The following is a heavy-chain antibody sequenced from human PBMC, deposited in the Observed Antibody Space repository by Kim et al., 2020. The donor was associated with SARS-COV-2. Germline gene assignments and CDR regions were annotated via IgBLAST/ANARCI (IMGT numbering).Heavy chain of an antibody. CDR1: GGSISSYY. CDR2: IYYSGST. V-gene: IGHV4-59*08. D-gene: IGHD2-15*01. CDR3: ARHRFWAGYCSGGSCFSHWFDP. Sequence: SETLSLTCTVSGGSISSYYWSWIRQPPGKGLEWIGYIYYSGSTNYNPSLKSRVTISVDTSKNQFSLKLSSVTAADTAVYYCARHRFWAGYCSGGSCFSHWFDPWGQGTLVTVSS. J-gene: IGHJ5*02.